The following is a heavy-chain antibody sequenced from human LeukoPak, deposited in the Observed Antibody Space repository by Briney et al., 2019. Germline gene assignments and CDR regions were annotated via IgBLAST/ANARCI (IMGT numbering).Heavy chain of an antibody. CDR1: GYTFTSYD. V-gene: IGHV1-8*01. D-gene: IGHD3-10*01. Sequence: ASVKVSCKASGYTFTSYDINWVRQATGQGLEWMGWMNPNSGNTGYAQKFQGRVTMTRNTSISTAYMELSSLRSEDTAVYYCAGSYSAPYHYYGMDVWGQGTTVTVSS. CDR2: MNPNSGNT. CDR3: AGSYSAPYHYYGMDV. J-gene: IGHJ6*02.